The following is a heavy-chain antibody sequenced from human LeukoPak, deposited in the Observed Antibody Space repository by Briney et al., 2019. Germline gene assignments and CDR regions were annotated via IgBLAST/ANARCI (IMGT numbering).Heavy chain of an antibody. CDR3: ARVDIVVVPAALPYYYYYMDV. J-gene: IGHJ6*03. V-gene: IGHV1-2*02. D-gene: IGHD2-2*01. Sequence: ASVKVSCKASGYTFTGYYMHWVRQAPGQGLEWMGWINPNSGGTNYAQKFQGRVTMTRDTSISTAYMELSRLRSDDTAVYYCARVDIVVVPAALPYYYYYMDVWGKGTTVTVSS. CDR1: GYTFTGYY. CDR2: INPNSGGT.